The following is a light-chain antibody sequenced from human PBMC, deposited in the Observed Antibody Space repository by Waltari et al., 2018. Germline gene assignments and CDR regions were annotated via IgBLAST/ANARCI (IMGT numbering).Light chain of an antibody. J-gene: IGKJ4*01. Sequence: DIQVTQSPSSLSGSLGDRISMSCRTSQSVSSSLSWYHQRPGEAPKLLISSASRVQSGVPPRFSDSGSGTGFTLTISSLRPEDCGTYYCQQTYGFPVTFGGGTKV. CDR3: QQTYGFPVT. CDR2: SAS. V-gene: IGKV1-39*01. CDR1: QSVSSS.